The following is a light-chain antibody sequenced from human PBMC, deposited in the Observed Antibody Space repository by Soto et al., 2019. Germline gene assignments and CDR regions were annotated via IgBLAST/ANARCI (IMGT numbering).Light chain of an antibody. V-gene: IGKV3-20*01. J-gene: IGKJ1*01. CDR1: QTVSSSY. CDR2: DAS. CDR3: QQPEA. Sequence: EIVLTQSPGTLSLSPGERATLSCRASQTVSSSYLAWYQQKPGQAPRLLIYDASNRATGIPARFSGSGSGTDFTLTISSLEPEDFAVYYCQQPEAFGQGTKVDIK.